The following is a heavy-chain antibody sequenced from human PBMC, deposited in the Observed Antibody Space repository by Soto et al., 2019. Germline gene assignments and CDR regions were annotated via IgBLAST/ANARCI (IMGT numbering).Heavy chain of an antibody. J-gene: IGHJ6*03. V-gene: IGHV4-39*01. CDR2: IFYSGTN. CDR3: VRGGYYYYYMDV. CDR1: GGSISSNEYY. D-gene: IGHD3-16*01. Sequence: SETLSLTCSVSGGSISSNEYYWGLIRQPPGNGLEWIRSIFYSGTNYNRSSLTSRVTLSVDTSKNQFSTKLRSVTAADTAVYYCVRGGYYYYYMDVWGKGTTVTVSS.